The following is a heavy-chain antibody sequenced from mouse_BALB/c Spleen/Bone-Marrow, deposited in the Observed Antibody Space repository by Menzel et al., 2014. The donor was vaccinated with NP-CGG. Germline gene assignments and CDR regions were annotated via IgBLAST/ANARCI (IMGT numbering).Heavy chain of an antibody. Sequence: QVQLKHSGPEMVKPGASVRISCRASGYAFSSSWMNWVKQRPGQGLEWIGRIYPGDGDTNYNGKFKGKATLTADKSFSTAYMQLSSLTSVDSAVYICARTYGSSYFVYWGQGTLVTVSA. V-gene: IGHV1-82*01. CDR1: GYAFSSSW. CDR3: ARTYGSSYFVY. J-gene: IGHJ3*01. CDR2: IYPGDGDT. D-gene: IGHD1-1*01.